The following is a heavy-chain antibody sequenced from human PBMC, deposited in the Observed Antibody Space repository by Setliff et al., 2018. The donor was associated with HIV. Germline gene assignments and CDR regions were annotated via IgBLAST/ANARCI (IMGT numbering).Heavy chain of an antibody. Sequence: PGESLKISCKGSGYSFTSYWIGWVRQMPGKGLEWMGITYPGDSDTRYSPSFQGQVTISADKSISTAYLQWSSLKASDTAMYYCARRIGQQLVRGAMDWFDPWGQGTLVTVSS. J-gene: IGHJ5*02. D-gene: IGHD6-13*01. CDR3: ARRIGQQLVRGAMDWFDP. V-gene: IGHV5-51*01. CDR1: GYSFTSYW. CDR2: TYPGDSDT.